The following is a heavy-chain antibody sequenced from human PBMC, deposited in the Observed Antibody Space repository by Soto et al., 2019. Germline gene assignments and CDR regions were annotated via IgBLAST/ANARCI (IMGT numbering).Heavy chain of an antibody. CDR2: INHIGST. Sequence: SDTLSLTCAVHGGSFRVNYRTWIRQSPGTGLEWIGEINHIGSTNYNPSLKSRVTISVDTSKNQFSLKLTSVTAADTAVYYCARDKITGLFDYWGQGTLVTVS. CDR3: ARDKITGLFDY. D-gene: IGHD2-8*02. V-gene: IGHV4-34*01. CDR1: GGSFRVNY. J-gene: IGHJ4*02.